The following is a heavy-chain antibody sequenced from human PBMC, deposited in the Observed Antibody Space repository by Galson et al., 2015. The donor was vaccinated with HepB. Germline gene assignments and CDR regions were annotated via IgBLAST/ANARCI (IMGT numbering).Heavy chain of an antibody. V-gene: IGHV3-23*01. Sequence: SLRLSCAASGFTFSSYAMSWVRQAPGKGLEWVSAISGSGGSTYYADSVKGRFTISRDNSKNTLYLQMNSLRAEDTAVYYCAKAGGYYYVPPDYWGQGTLVTVSS. CDR3: AKAGGYYYVPPDY. CDR1: GFTFSSYA. D-gene: IGHD3-22*01. CDR2: ISGSGGST. J-gene: IGHJ4*02.